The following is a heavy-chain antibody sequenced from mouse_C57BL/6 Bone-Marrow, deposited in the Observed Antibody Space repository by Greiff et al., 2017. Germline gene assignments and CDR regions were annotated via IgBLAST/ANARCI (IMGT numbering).Heavy chain of an antibody. CDR2: IDPTRGGT. CDR3: SRQYYGYWYFDV. Sequence: VQLQQPGAELVKPGASVKLSCKASGYTFTSYWMHWVKQRPGRGLEWIGRIDPTRGGTKYNEKFKSKATLPVDKPSSTAYMQLSSLTSEDSAVYYCSRQYYGYWYFDVWGTGTTVTVSS. V-gene: IGHV1-72*01. CDR1: GYTFTSYW. D-gene: IGHD1-1*01. J-gene: IGHJ1*03.